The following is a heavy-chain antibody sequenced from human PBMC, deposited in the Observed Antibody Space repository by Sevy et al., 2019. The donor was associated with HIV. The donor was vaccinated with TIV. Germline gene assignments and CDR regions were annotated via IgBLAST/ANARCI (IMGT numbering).Heavy chain of an antibody. V-gene: IGHV4-4*07. CDR1: GGSISSYY. D-gene: IGHD2-2*01. Sequence: SETVSLTCTVSGGSISSYYWSWIRQPAGKGLEWIGRIYTSGSTNYNPSLKSRVTMSVDTSKNQFSLKLSSVTAADTAVYYCARGDCSSTSCPFDYWGQGTLVTVSS. J-gene: IGHJ4*02. CDR2: IYTSGST. CDR3: ARGDCSSTSCPFDY.